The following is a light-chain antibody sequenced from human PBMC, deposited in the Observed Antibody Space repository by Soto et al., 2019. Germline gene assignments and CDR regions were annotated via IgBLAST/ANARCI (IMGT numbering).Light chain of an antibody. Sequence: SQLTQSPSSLSASVGDRVTITCRAGQGISRSLAWYQQKPGKAPNLLISAASTLQTGVPSRFSGSGSGTDFALTISRLQPEDFATYYCQQIASYPLTFGQGTKVEIK. CDR2: AAS. V-gene: IGKV1-9*01. CDR1: QGISRS. J-gene: IGKJ1*01. CDR3: QQIASYPLT.